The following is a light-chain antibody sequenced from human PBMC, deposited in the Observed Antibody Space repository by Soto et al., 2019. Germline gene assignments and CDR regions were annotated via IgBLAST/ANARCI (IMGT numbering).Light chain of an antibody. V-gene: IGKV3-20*01. CDR1: QRVSSGY. CDR3: QQYGSSPPSST. CDR2: GAS. J-gene: IGKJ5*01. Sequence: PGERATLSCRARQRVSSGYLAWYQQKPGQAPRLLIYGASNRATDIPDRFSGRGSGTDFTLTISRLEPEDFAVYYCQQYGSSPPSSTFGQVTRLEIK.